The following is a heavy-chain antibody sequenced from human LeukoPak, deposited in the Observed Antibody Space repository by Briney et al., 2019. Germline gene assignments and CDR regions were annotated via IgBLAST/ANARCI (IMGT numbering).Heavy chain of an antibody. J-gene: IGHJ4*02. CDR2: ISAYNGNT. D-gene: IGHD3-3*01. V-gene: IGHV1-18*01. Sequence: ASVKVSCKASGYTFTSYGISWVRQAPGQGLEWMGWISAYNGNTNYAQKLQGRVTMTTDTSTSTAYMELRSLRSDDTAVYYCARVQADYDFWSALDYWGQGTLVTVSS. CDR3: ARVQADYDFWSALDY. CDR1: GYTFTSYG.